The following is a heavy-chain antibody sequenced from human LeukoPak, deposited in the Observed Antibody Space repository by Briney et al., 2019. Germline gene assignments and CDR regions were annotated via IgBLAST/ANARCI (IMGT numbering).Heavy chain of an antibody. V-gene: IGHV3-30*02. CDR2: IRYEGSNK. CDR3: AKELGYSGYGPLGL. CDR1: GFTYSSYG. D-gene: IGHD5-12*01. J-gene: IGHJ4*02. Sequence: GGSLRLSCAASGFTYSSYGMHWVRQAPGKGLEGVAFIRYEGSNKYYADSVKGGFTISRDNSKDTLYLQMNSLRAGDTAVYYCAKELGYSGYGPLGLWGQGTLVTVSS.